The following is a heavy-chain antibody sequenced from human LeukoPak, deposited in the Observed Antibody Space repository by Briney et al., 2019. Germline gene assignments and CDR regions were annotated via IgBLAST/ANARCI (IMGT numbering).Heavy chain of an antibody. V-gene: IGHV1-69*05. D-gene: IGHD1-26*01. CDR3: ARAGPTTGIVGAIED. CDR2: IIPIFGTA. CDR1: GGTFSSYA. J-gene: IGHJ4*02. Sequence: SVKVSFKASGGTFSSYAISWVRQAPGQGLEWMGGIIPIFGTANYAQKFQGRVTITTDESTSTAYMELSSLRSEDTAVYYCARAGPTTGIVGAIEDWGQGTLVTVSS.